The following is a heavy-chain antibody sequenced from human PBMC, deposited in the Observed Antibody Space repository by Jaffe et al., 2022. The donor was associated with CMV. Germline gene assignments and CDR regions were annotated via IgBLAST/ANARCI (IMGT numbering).Heavy chain of an antibody. D-gene: IGHD2-2*02. J-gene: IGHJ6*02. CDR1: GFTFSNAW. CDR3: TTVVPREDIVVVPAAIERKDFHYYGMDV. CDR2: IKSKTDGGTT. Sequence: EVQLVESGGGLVKPGGSLRLSCAASGFTFSNAWMSWVRQAPGKGLEWVGRIKSKTDGGTTDYAAPVKGRFTISRDDSKNTLYLQMNSLKTEDTAVYYCTTVVPREDIVVVPAAIERKDFHYYGMDVWGQGTTVTVSS. V-gene: IGHV3-15*01.